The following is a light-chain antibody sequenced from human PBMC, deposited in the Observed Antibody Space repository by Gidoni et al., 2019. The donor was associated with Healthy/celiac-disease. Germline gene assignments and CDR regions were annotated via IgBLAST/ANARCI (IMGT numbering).Light chain of an antibody. CDR1: QSVSSN. Sequence: EIVMTQSPATLSVSPGEYATLSCKASQSVSSNLAWYQQKPGQAPRLLIYGSSTRATGIPARFSGSGSGTEFTLTISSLQSEDFAVYYCQQYNNWPWTFGQGTKLEIK. V-gene: IGKV3-15*01. CDR3: QQYNNWPWT. CDR2: GSS. J-gene: IGKJ1*01.